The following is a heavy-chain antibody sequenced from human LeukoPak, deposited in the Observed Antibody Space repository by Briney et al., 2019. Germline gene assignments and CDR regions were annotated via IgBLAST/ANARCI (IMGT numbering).Heavy chain of an antibody. J-gene: IGHJ6*02. D-gene: IGHD3-3*01. CDR3: AKVPYYDFWSGSNSNYYYGMDV. V-gene: IGHV3-23*01. CDR2: ISGSGGST. Sequence: PGGSLRLSCVASGFTFSSYAMSWVRQAPGKGLEWVSAISGSGGSTYYADSVKGRFTISRDNSKNTLYLQMNSLRAEDTAVYYCAKVPYYDFWSGSNSNYYYGMDVWGQGTTVTVSS. CDR1: GFTFSSYA.